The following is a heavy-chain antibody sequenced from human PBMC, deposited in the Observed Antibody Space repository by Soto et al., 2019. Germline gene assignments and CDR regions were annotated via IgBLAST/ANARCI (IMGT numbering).Heavy chain of an antibody. Sequence: GGSLRLSYAASGFTFSSYGMHWVRKAQGKGLEWVTVIWYDGSNKYYADSVKGRFTISRDNSKNTLYLQMNSLRAEDTAVYYCARGPKDIVYYYYYMDAWGKGTTVTFSS. CDR1: GFTFSSYG. J-gene: IGHJ6*03. CDR3: ARGPKDIVYYYYYMDA. D-gene: IGHD2-15*01. V-gene: IGHV3-33*01. CDR2: IWYDGSNK.